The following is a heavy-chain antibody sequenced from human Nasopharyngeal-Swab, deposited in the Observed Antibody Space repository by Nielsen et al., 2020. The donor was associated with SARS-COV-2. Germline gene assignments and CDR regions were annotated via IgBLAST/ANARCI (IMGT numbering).Heavy chain of an antibody. CDR1: GGSISSSSYY. V-gene: IGHV4-39*01. J-gene: IGHJ4*02. CDR3: ARMSIAAAGTGSY. Sequence: SEILSLTCTVSGGSISSSSYYWGWIRQPPGKGLEWIGSIYYSGSTYYNPSLKSRVTISVDTSKNQFSLKLSSVTAADTAVYYCARMSIAAAGTGSYWGQGTLVTVSS. CDR2: IYYSGST. D-gene: IGHD6-13*01.